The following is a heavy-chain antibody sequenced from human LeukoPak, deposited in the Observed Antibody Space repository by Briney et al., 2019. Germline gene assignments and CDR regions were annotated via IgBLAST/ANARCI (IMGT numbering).Heavy chain of an antibody. CDR2: IIPIFGTA. J-gene: IGHJ4*02. CDR3: ARDGSYGTFDY. V-gene: IGHV1-69*06. Sequence: PVKVSCKASGGTFSSYAISWVRQAPGQGLEWMGGIIPIFGTANYAQKFQGRVTITADKSTSTAYMELSSLRSEDTAVYYCARDGSYGTFDYWGQGTLVTVSS. CDR1: GGTFSSYA. D-gene: IGHD5-18*01.